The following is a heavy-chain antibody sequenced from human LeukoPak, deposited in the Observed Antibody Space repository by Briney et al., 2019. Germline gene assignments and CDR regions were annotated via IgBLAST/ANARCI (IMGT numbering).Heavy chain of an antibody. CDR3: ARDRPGGGAENWFDP. J-gene: IGHJ5*02. V-gene: IGHV4-34*01. CDR1: GGSFSGYY. D-gene: IGHD1-26*01. Sequence: SETLSLTCAVYGGSFSGYYWSWIRQPPGKGLEWIGEINHSGSTNYNPSLKSRVTISVDTSKNQFSLKLSSVTAADTAVYYCARDRPGGGAENWFDPWGQGTLVTVSS. CDR2: INHSGST.